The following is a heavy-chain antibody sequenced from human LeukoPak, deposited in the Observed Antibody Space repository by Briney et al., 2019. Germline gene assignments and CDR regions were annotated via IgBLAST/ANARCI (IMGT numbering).Heavy chain of an antibody. D-gene: IGHD1-26*01. V-gene: IGHV3-43D*03. CDR3: AKDREEGYYYYVDV. J-gene: IGHJ6*03. Sequence: PGGSLRLSCAASGFTFDDYAMHWVRQAPGKGLEWVSLISWDGGSTYYADSVKGRFTISRDNSKNSLYLQMNSLRAEDTALYYCAKDREEGYYYYVDVWGKGTTVTVSS. CDR2: ISWDGGST. CDR1: GFTFDDYA.